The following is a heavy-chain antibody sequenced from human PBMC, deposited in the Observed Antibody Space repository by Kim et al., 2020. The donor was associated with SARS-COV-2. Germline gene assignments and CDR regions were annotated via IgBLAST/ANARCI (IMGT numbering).Heavy chain of an antibody. CDR3: AKDCGGGGDCYVDY. CDR1: GFTFDDYA. Sequence: GGSLRLSCAASGFTFDDYAMHWVRQAPGKGLEWVSGISWNSGSIGYADSVKGRFTISRDNAKNSLYLQMNSLRAEDTALYYCAKDCGGGGDCYVDYWGQGTLVTVSS. J-gene: IGHJ4*02. D-gene: IGHD2-21*01. V-gene: IGHV3-9*01. CDR2: ISWNSGSI.